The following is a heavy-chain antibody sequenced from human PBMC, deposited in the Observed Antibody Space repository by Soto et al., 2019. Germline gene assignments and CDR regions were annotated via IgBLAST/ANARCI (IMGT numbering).Heavy chain of an antibody. CDR1: GASVSSCSYY. V-gene: IGHV4-61*01. CDR3: AGGYYDYVWGSYRIYY. D-gene: IGHD3-16*02. J-gene: IGHJ4*02. Sequence: SETLSLTCTVSGASVSSCSYYWSWIRQPPGKGLEWIGYIYYSGSTNYNPSLKSRVTISVDTSKNQFSLKLTSVTAADTAVYYCAGGYYDYVWGSYRIYYWGQETLVTVSS. CDR2: IYYSGST.